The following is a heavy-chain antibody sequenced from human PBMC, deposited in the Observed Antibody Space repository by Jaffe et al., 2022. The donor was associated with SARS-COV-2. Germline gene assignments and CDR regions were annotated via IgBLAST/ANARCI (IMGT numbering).Heavy chain of an antibody. CDR2: IYYSGST. CDR1: GGSISSSSYY. J-gene: IGHJ6*03. D-gene: IGHD5-12*01. Sequence: QLQLQESGPGLVKPSETLSLTCTVSGGSISSSSYYWGWIRQPPGKGLEWIGTIYYSGSTYSNRSTYYNPSLKSRVTISVDTSKNHFSLKLSSVTAADTAVYYCARHFDGGYFYHYYLYMDVWGKGTTVTVSS. V-gene: IGHV4-39*01. CDR3: ARHFDGGYFYHYYLYMDV.